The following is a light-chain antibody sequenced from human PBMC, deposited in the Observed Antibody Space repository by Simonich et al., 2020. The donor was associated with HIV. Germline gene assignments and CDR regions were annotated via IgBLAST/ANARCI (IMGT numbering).Light chain of an antibody. J-gene: IGKJ2*01. CDR3: QQYDKWPLF. CDR2: GAS. CDR1: QSVSNT. Sequence: EVVMTQSQATLSVSPGERATLSCRASQSVSNTLAWYQKKPGQAPRLIIYGASTRATGIPARFSGSGSGTEFTLTISSMQSEDFAVYYCQQYDKWPLFFGQGTKLELK. V-gene: IGKV3-15*01.